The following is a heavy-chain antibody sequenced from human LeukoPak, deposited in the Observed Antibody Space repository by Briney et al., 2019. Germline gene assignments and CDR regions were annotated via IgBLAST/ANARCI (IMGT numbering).Heavy chain of an antibody. Sequence: PGGSLRLSCAASGFTFSSYAMSWVRQAPGKGLEWVSGISGSGDNTNYADSVKGRFTISRDNSKNTLYLQMNSLRAEDTAVYYCASVVVPAALSLLKTFPEYYFDYWGQGTLVTVSS. CDR3: ASVVVPAALSLLKTFPEYYFDY. V-gene: IGHV3-23*01. CDR2: ISGSGDNT. CDR1: GFTFSSYA. D-gene: IGHD2-2*01. J-gene: IGHJ4*02.